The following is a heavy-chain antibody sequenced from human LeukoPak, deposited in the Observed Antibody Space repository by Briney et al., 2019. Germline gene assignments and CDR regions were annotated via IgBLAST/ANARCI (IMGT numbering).Heavy chain of an antibody. CDR3: ARGSSYYGSGTLFDP. D-gene: IGHD3-10*01. CDR1: GFTFSSYS. Sequence: GGSLRLSCAASGFTFSSYSMNWVRQAPGKGLEWVSSISSSSSYIYYADSVKGRFTISRDNAKNSLYLQMNSLRAEDTAVYYCARGSSYYGSGTLFDPWGQGTLVTVSS. V-gene: IGHV3-21*01. CDR2: ISSSSSYI. J-gene: IGHJ5*02.